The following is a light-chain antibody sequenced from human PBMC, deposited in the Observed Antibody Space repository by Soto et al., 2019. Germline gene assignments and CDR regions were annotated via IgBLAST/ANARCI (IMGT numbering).Light chain of an antibody. CDR2: SNN. J-gene: IGLJ2*01. Sequence: QSVLTQPPSSSGNPGQWVVISCSGSSSNIGSYSVNWYQRLPGAAPKLLIYSNNQRPSGVPDRISGSKSGTSASLAISGLQSEDEADYSCAAWDDSLNGPVFGGGTKVTVL. V-gene: IGLV1-44*01. CDR1: SSNIGSYS. CDR3: AAWDDSLNGPV.